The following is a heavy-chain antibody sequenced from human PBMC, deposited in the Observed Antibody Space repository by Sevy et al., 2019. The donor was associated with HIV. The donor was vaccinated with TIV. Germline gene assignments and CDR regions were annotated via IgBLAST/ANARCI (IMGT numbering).Heavy chain of an antibody. Sequence: SETLSLTCGVYGASFSDYYWSWIRQPPGKGLEWIGEINYSGSTNYNPALKGRVSISVDTSKYQLSLKVSSVTAAAAAMYYCASDRPVYESRTRHYYFLMDVWGQGTTVTVSS. CDR1: GASFSDYY. D-gene: IGHD2-8*01. V-gene: IGHV4-34*01. CDR3: ASDRPVYESRTRHYYFLMDV. J-gene: IGHJ6*02. CDR2: INYSGST.